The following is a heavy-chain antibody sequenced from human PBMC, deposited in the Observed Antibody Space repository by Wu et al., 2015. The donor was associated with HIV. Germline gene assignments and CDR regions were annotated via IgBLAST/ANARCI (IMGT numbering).Heavy chain of an antibody. CDR2: IIPIFGTA. Sequence: QVQLVQSGAEVKKPGSSVKVSCKASGGTFSSYAISWVRQAPGQGLEWMGGIIPIFGTANYAQKFQGRVTITTDESTSTAYMEPSSLRSEDTAVYYCARHRLITMVRGAGGYYFDYWGQGTLVTVSS. CDR1: GGTFSSYA. D-gene: IGHD3-10*01. J-gene: IGHJ4*02. CDR3: ARHRLITMVRGAGGYYFDY. V-gene: IGHV1-69*01.